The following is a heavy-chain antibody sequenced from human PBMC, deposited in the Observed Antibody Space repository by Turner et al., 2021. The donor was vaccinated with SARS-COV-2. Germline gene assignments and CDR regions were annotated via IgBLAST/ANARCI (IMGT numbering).Heavy chain of an antibody. D-gene: IGHD2-2*01. Sequence: QLQLQESGPGLVRPSETLSLTCTVSGDSISSSNYYWGWIRQPPGKGLEWIASISYSGTTYYNPSLRSRVTISVDTSRNQFSLKLTSVTAADTAVYYCARSYHTYYFDYWGQGTLGTVSS. J-gene: IGHJ4*02. CDR3: ARSYHTYYFDY. CDR2: ISYSGTT. CDR1: GDSISSSNYY. V-gene: IGHV4-39*01.